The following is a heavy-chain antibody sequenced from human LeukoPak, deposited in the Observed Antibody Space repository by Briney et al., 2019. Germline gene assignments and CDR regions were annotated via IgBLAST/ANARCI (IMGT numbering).Heavy chain of an antibody. CDR2: ISSSSSYI. CDR3: ARDGDIVVVVAATYYFDY. Sequence: GGSLRLSCAASGFTFSRYSMNWVRQAPGKGLEWVSSISSSSSYIYYADSVKGRFTISRDNAKNSLYLQMNSLRAEDTAVYYCARDGDIVVVVAATYYFDYWGLGTLVTVSS. CDR1: GFTFSRYS. V-gene: IGHV3-21*01. J-gene: IGHJ4*02. D-gene: IGHD2-15*01.